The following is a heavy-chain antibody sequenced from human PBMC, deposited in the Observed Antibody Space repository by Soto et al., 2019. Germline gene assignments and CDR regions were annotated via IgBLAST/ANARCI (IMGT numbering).Heavy chain of an antibody. Sequence: GWSLRLACASSVFTFITYSMKWVRQAPGKGLEWVSSISSSGIYTYDADSVKGRFTISRDNAKNSLFLQMNSLRAEDTAVYYCARARGDYLFDFWGQGTLVTVSS. CDR1: VFTFITYS. J-gene: IGHJ4*02. V-gene: IGHV3-21*01. D-gene: IGHD4-17*01. CDR2: ISSSGIYT. CDR3: ARARGDYLFDF.